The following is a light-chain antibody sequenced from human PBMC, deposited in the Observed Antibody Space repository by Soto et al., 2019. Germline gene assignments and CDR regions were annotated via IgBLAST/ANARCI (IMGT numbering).Light chain of an antibody. CDR1: QSVSSS. J-gene: IGKJ2*01. Sequence: ETVLTQSPATLSLSPGERATLSCRASQSVSSSLAWYQQKPGQAPRLLIYDASNRATGIPARFSGSGSWTDFTLTISSLEPEDFAVYYCQQRSDWPRTFGQGTKLEIK. CDR2: DAS. V-gene: IGKV3-11*01. CDR3: QQRSDWPRT.